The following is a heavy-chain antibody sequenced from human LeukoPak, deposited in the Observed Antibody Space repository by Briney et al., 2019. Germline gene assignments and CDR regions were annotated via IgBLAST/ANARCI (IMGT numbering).Heavy chain of an antibody. CDR1: GFTFSSYS. CDR3: ARGGVDYGGKGNSYYYMDV. D-gene: IGHD4-23*01. Sequence: PGGSLRLSCAASGFTFSSYSMNWVRQAPGKGLEWVSSISSSSSYIYYADSVKGRFTISRDNAKNSLYLQMNSLRAEDTAVYYCARGGVDYGGKGNSYYYMDVWGKGTTVTVSS. J-gene: IGHJ6*03. CDR2: ISSSSSYI. V-gene: IGHV3-21*01.